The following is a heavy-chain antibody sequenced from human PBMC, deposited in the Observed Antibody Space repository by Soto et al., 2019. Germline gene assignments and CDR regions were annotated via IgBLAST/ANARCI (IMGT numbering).Heavy chain of an antibody. V-gene: IGHV4-59*02. CDR3: ARHFDDSYGANVGFDP. Sequence: QVQLQESGPGLVKPSETLSLTCTVSGDSVNSYYWSWFRQPPGKGLEWIAFISSSGRTDSNPSLKSRVTALMDSSKNQFSLRLTSVTAADTAIYFCARHFDDSYGANVGFDPWGQGTLVTVSS. CDR2: ISSSGRT. D-gene: IGHD4-17*01. CDR1: GDSVNSYY. J-gene: IGHJ5*02.